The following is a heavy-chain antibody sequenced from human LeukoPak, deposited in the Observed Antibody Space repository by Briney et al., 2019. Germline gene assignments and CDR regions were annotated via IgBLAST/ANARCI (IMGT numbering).Heavy chain of an antibody. Sequence: ASVKVSCKASGYTFTGYYMHWVRQAPGQGLEWMGWINPNSGDTNYAQKFQGRVTMTRDTSISTAYMELSRLRSDDTAVYYCARDKSRGYYGSGSYYPLGFDYWGQGTLVTVSS. J-gene: IGHJ4*02. V-gene: IGHV1-2*02. D-gene: IGHD3-10*01. CDR3: ARDKSRGYYGSGSYYPLGFDY. CDR2: INPNSGDT. CDR1: GYTFTGYY.